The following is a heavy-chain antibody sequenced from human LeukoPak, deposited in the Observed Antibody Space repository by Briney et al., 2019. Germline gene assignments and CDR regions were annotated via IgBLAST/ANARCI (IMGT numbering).Heavy chain of an antibody. D-gene: IGHD2-21*02. CDR3: ARTYCGGDCKNRYFDY. J-gene: IGHJ4*02. Sequence: ASVKVSCKASGGTFSSYAISWVRQAPGQGLEWMGIINPSGGSTDYAQKFQGRVTMTRDKSTSTVYMELNSLRSEDTALYYCARTYCGGDCKNRYFDYWGQGTLVTVSS. CDR2: INPSGGST. V-gene: IGHV1-46*01. CDR1: GGTFSSYA.